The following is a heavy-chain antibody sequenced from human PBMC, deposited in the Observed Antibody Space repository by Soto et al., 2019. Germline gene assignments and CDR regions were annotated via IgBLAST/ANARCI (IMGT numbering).Heavy chain of an antibody. CDR2: IDPSDSKT. Sequence: GESLKISCKGSGYNFDTYWINWVRQTPGKGLEWMGRIDPSDSKTKYSPSLEGHITISVDKSISTTYLQWSSLKASDTATYYCARRIAAAGGYYYYAFDVWGQGTAVTV. CDR3: ARRIAAAGGYYYYAFDV. D-gene: IGHD6-13*01. J-gene: IGHJ6*02. CDR1: GYNFDTYW. V-gene: IGHV5-10-1*01.